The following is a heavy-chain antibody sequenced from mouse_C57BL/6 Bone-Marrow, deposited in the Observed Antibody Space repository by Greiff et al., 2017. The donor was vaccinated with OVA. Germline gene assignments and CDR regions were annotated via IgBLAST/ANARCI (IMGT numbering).Heavy chain of an antibody. V-gene: IGHV1-64*01. Sequence: VQLQQPGAELVKPGASVKLSCKASGYTFTSYWMHWVKQRPGQGLEWIGMIHPNSGSTNYNEKFKSKATLTVDKSSSTAYMQLSSLTSEDSAVYYCARRTYYYGSSADYWGQGTTLTVSS. CDR2: IHPNSGST. CDR1: GYTFTSYW. CDR3: ARRTYYYGSSADY. J-gene: IGHJ2*01. D-gene: IGHD1-1*01.